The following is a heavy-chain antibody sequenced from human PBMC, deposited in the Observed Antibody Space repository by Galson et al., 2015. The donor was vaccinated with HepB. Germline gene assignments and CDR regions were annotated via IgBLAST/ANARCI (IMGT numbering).Heavy chain of an antibody. CDR2: INSDVSST. D-gene: IGHD3-22*01. V-gene: IGHV3-74*01. CDR1: GFTFSAYW. Sequence: SLRLSCAASGFTFSAYWMHWVRQPPGKGLVWVSSINSDVSSTTYADSVKGRFTISRDNAKNTLYLQMNSLRADDTAVYYCAIGQNYYDTSGYYYWGQGTLVTVSS. J-gene: IGHJ4*02. CDR3: AIGQNYYDTSGYYY.